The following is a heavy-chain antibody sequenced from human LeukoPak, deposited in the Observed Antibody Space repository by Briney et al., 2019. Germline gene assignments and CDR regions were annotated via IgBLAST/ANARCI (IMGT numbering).Heavy chain of an antibody. CDR3: ARAFGQGGGYFDL. V-gene: IGHV3-23*01. Sequence: GGSLRLSCAASGFTFSSYAMSWVRQAPGKGLEWVSAISGSGGSTYYADSVKGRFTISRDNSKNTLYLRMNSPRDEDTAVYYCARAFGQGGGYFDLWGRGSLVTVSS. CDR1: GFTFSSYA. CDR2: ISGSGGST. D-gene: IGHD2-15*01. J-gene: IGHJ2*01.